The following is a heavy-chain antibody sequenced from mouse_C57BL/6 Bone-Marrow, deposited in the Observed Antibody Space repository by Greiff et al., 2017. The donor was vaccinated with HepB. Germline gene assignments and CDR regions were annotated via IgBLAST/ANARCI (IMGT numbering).Heavy chain of an antibody. CDR3: ARDDYGYFEY. J-gene: IGHJ2*01. Sequence: QQPGQGLEWIGEIDPSDSYTHYNQKFKGKATLTVDTSSSTAYMQLSSLTSEDSAVYYCARDDYGYFEYWGQGTTLTVSS. CDR2: IDPSDSYT. D-gene: IGHD2-4*01. V-gene: IGHV1-50*01.